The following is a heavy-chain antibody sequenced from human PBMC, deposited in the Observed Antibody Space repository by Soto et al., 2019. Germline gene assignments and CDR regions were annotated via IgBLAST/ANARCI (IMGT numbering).Heavy chain of an antibody. Sequence: GGSLSLSCEASGFTFSSYAIILFLQAPGKGLEWVSAISGSGGSTYYADSVKGRFTISRDNSKNTLYLQMNSLRAEDTAVYYCAKDTTVVTRNFDLWGRGTLVTVSS. J-gene: IGHJ2*01. CDR1: GFTFSSYA. D-gene: IGHD4-17*01. CDR2: ISGSGGST. CDR3: AKDTTVVTRNFDL. V-gene: IGHV3-23*01.